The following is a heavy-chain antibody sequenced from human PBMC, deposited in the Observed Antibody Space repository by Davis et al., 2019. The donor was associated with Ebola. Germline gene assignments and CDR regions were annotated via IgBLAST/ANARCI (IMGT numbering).Heavy chain of an antibody. CDR3: ARECGGDCYFAFDI. CDR2: IYYSGST. V-gene: IGHV4-61*05. CDR1: GGSISSSSYY. Sequence: MPSETLSPTCTVPGGSISSSSYYWGWIRQPPGKGLEWIGYIYYSGSTNYNPSLKSRVTISVDTSKNQFSLKLSSVTAADTAVYYCARECGGDCYFAFDIWGQGTMVTVSS. D-gene: IGHD2-21*01. J-gene: IGHJ3*02.